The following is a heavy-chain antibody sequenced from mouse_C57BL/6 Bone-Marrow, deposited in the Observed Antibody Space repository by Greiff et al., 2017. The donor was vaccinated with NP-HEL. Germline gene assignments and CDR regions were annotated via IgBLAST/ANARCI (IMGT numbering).Heavy chain of an antibody. V-gene: IGHV7-3*01. CDR1: GFTFTDYY. D-gene: IGHD1-1*01. CDR2: IRNKANGYTT. J-gene: IGHJ2*01. CDR3: ARDYGSSFDY. Sequence: EVKLMESGGGLVQPGGSLSLSCAASGFTFTDYYMSWVRQPPGKALEWLGFIRNKANGYTTEYSASVKGRFTISRDNSQSILYLQMNALRAEDSATYYCARDYGSSFDYWGQGTTLTVSS.